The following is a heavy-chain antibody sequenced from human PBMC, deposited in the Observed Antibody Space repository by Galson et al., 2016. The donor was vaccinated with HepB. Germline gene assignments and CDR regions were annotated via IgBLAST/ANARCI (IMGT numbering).Heavy chain of an antibody. Sequence: SLRLSCAASGFTFNNYAMTWVRQAPGKGLEWLSTISGNGIATYYGDSLRGRFTSSRDDSRNTLFLHMNSLRAEDTAVYYCAKNPNFGDYAYSYFWGQGTLVTVSS. J-gene: IGHJ4*02. CDR3: AKNPNFGDYAYSYF. CDR1: GFTFNNYA. CDR2: ISGNGIAT. V-gene: IGHV3-23*01. D-gene: IGHD4-17*01.